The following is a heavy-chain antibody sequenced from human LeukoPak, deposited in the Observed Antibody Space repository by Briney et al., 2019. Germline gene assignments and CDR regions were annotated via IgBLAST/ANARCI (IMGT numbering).Heavy chain of an antibody. CDR2: IYYSGST. J-gene: IGHJ6*02. CDR1: GGSISSYY. D-gene: IGHD6-13*01. CDR3: ARVGAAGKHYYYYYGMDV. V-gene: IGHV4-59*12. Sequence: SETLSLTCTVSGGSISSYYWSWIRQPPGKGLEWIGYIYYSGSTNYNPSLKSRVTISVDTSKNQFSLQLNSVTPEDTAVYYCARVGAAGKHYYYYYGMDVWGQGTTVTVSS.